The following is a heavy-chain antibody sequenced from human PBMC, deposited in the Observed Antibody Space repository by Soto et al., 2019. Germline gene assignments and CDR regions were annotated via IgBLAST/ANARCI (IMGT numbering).Heavy chain of an antibody. Sequence: QVQLQESGPGLVKPSGTLSLTCAVSGGSISSTNWWTWVRQSPGRGLEWIGEIYHSGTTNYSPSLKSRVNIAVDMSTNHLSLTLISVTAAAPAVYYCAFPATADFDYWGKGILVTVSS. CDR3: AFPATADFDY. V-gene: IGHV4-4*02. CDR1: GGSISSTNW. D-gene: IGHD6-13*01. J-gene: IGHJ4*02. CDR2: IYHSGTT.